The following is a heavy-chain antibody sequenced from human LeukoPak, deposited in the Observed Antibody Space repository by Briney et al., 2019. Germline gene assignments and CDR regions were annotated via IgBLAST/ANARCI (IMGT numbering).Heavy chain of an antibody. Sequence: APVTVSCKASGYSFTRHGISWVRQAPGQGLEWMGWISAYNGNTNYAQKLQGRVTMTKDTSTSKAYMELRSLRSDDPAVYYCAHSSGDTAMGLDYWGQGTLVTVSS. D-gene: IGHD5-18*01. CDR1: GYSFTRHG. V-gene: IGHV1-18*01. J-gene: IGHJ4*02. CDR2: ISAYNGNT. CDR3: AHSSGDTAMGLDY.